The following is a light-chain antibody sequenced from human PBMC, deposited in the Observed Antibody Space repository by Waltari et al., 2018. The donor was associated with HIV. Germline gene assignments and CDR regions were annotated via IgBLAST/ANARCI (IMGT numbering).Light chain of an antibody. CDR3: QSVDSSRIWV. V-gene: IGLV3-25*03. Sequence: SYELTQPPSVSVSPGQTARITCSGDALAHQYAYWFQQKPGQAPVLVIFKDNERPSGIPARFSGSRSGTTVMLTISGVQAEDEADYYCQSVDSSRIWVFGGGTKLTVL. J-gene: IGLJ3*02. CDR1: ALAHQY. CDR2: KDN.